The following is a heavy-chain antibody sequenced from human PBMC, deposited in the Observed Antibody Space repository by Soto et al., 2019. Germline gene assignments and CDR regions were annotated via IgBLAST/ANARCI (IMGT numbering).Heavy chain of an antibody. J-gene: IGHJ4*02. V-gene: IGHV3-13*01. CDR3: AREYDGNGGYFDY. D-gene: IGHD3-10*01. CDR1: GFSFSSYD. Sequence: EVQLVESGGGLVQPGGSLRLSCAASGFSFSSYDMLWVRQAAGKGLEWVSGIHSAGDTYYPGSVKGRFTISRENAKNSLYLQMISLRAEDTAVYYCAREYDGNGGYFDYWGQGTLVTVSS. CDR2: IHSAGDT.